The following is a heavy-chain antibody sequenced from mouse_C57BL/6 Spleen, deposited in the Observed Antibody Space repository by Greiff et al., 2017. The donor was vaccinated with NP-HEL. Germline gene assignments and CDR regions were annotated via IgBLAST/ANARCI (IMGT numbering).Heavy chain of an antibody. CDR2: INYDGSST. CDR1: GFTFSDYY. CDR3: ARAEDYGSSYED. Sequence: EVNVVESEGGLVQPGSSMKLSCTASGFTFSDYYMAWVRQVPEKGLEWVANINYDGSSTYYLDSLKSRFIISRDNAKNILYLQMSSLKSEDTATYYCARAEDYGSSYEDWGQGTTLTVSS. D-gene: IGHD1-1*01. J-gene: IGHJ2*01. V-gene: IGHV5-16*01.